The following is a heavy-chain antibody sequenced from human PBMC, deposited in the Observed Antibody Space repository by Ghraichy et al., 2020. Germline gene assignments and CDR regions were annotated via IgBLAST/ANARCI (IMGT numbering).Heavy chain of an antibody. J-gene: IGHJ5*02. CDR3: ARDFGRVVIIRSWGWFDP. V-gene: IGHV4-38-2*02. D-gene: IGHD3-3*01. CDR1: GYSISSGYY. Sequence: ETLSLTCAVSGYSISSGYYWGWIRQPPGKGLEWIGSIYHSGSTYYNPSLKSRVTISVDTSKNQFSLKLSSVTAADTAVYYCARDFGRVVIIRSWGWFDPWGQGTLVTVSS. CDR2: IYHSGST.